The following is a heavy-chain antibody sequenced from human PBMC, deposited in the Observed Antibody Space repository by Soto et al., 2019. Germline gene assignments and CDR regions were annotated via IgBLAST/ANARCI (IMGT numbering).Heavy chain of an antibody. CDR2: IYHSGTP. Sequence: SETLSLTCNVSGGSIRTPDWWSWVRQTPEKGLEWIGEIYHSGTPNYNPSLKSRVSMSVDKSNNQFSLKMYSVTAADTAVYFCVRVAGSASWYETDSWGQRILVTVSS. D-gene: IGHD6-13*01. CDR3: VRVAGSASWYETDS. CDR1: GGSIRTPDW. V-gene: IGHV4-4*02. J-gene: IGHJ4*02.